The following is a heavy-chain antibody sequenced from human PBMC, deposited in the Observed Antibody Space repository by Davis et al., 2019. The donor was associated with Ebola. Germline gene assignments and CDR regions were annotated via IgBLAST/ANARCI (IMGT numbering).Heavy chain of an antibody. CDR3: ARSAPLEGFLFPLAI. V-gene: IGHV3-23*01. CDR2: ISGSGGTT. CDR1: GFTFSSYA. J-gene: IGHJ4*02. Sequence: PGGSLRLSCAASGFTFSSYAMSWVRQAPGKGLECVSAISGSGGTTYYADSVKGRFTISRDNAKNSLYLQMNSLRDEDTAVYYCARSAPLEGFLFPLAIWGQGTLVTVSS. D-gene: IGHD3-3*01.